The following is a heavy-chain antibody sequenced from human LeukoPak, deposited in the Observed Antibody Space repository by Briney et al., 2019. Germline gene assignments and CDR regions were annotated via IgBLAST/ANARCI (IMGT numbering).Heavy chain of an antibody. Sequence: SVKVSCKASGGTFSSYAISWVRQAPGQGLEWMGGIIPIFGTANYAQKFQGRVTITADESTSTAYMELSSLRSEDTAVYYCARGGNGNHNWFDPWGQGTLVTVSS. V-gene: IGHV1-69*13. J-gene: IGHJ5*02. CDR3: ARGGNGNHNWFDP. D-gene: IGHD1-14*01. CDR2: IIPIFGTA. CDR1: GGTFSSYA.